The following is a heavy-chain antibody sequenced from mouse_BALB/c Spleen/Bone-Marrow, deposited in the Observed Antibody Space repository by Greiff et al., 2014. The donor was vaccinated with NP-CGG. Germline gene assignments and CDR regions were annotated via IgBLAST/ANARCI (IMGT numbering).Heavy chain of an antibody. CDR1: GFAFSSYD. CDR2: ISSGGGST. Sequence: VQLKGSRGGLVKPGGALKLSCAASGFAFSSYDMSWGRQTPGGRVEWVAYISSGGGSTYYPDTVKGRFTISRDNARNTLYLQMSSLKSEDTAMYYCARHRYYFGYWGQGTTLTVSS. J-gene: IGHJ2*01. V-gene: IGHV5-12-1*01. CDR3: ARHRYYFGY.